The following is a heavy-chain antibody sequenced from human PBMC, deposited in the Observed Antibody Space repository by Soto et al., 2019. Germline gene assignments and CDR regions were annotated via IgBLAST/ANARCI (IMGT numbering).Heavy chain of an antibody. CDR2: IYYTGST. CDR3: ARESAGSGKNNWFDP. V-gene: IGHV4-59*11. D-gene: IGHD3-10*01. CDR1: GGSISSHY. Sequence: QVQLQESGPGLVRPSETLSLTCGVSGGSISSHYWSWIRQPPGTGLEWIGFIYYTGSTNYNPSLKSRVTISVDTSKNQFSLKLSSVTTADTAVYYCARESAGSGKNNWFDPWGQGTLVTVSS. J-gene: IGHJ5*02.